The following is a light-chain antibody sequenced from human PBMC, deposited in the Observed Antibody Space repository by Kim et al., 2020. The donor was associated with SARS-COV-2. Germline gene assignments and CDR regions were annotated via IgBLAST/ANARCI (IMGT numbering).Light chain of an antibody. J-gene: IGKJ2*01. CDR3: QQYSKWFT. CDR1: QSVSSS. Sequence: EIVMTQSPVTLSVSPGEKATLSCRACQSVSSSLAWYQQKPGQALRLLIYESSTMATDIPARFSGSGSGTEFTLTISSLQSDDFAVYYCQQYSKWFTFGQGPKLEI. V-gene: IGKV3-15*01. CDR2: ESS.